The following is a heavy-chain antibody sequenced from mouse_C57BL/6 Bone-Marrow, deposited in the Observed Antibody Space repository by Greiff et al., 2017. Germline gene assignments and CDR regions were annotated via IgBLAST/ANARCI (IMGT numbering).Heavy chain of an antibody. J-gene: IGHJ1*03. D-gene: IGHD2-5*01. CDR1: GYTFTSYW. V-gene: IGHV1-52*01. Sequence: QVQLQQPGAELVRPGSSVKLSCKASGYTFTSYWMHWVKQRPIQGLEWIGNIDPSDSETHYNQKFKDKATLTVDKSSSTAYMQLSSLTSEDSAVYYCATYYSNYLWYFDVWGTGTTVTVSS. CDR3: ATYYSNYLWYFDV. CDR2: IDPSDSET.